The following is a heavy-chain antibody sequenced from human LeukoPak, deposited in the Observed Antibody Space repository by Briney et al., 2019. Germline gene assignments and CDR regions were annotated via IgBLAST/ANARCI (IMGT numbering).Heavy chain of an antibody. CDR1: GGSFSGYY. Sequence: SETLSLTCAVYGGSFSGYYWSWIRQPPGKGLEWIGEINHSGSTNYNPSLKSRVTISVDTSKSQFSLKLSSVTAADTAVYYCARGIPATDAFDIWGQGTMVTVSS. CDR2: INHSGST. J-gene: IGHJ3*02. D-gene: IGHD1-26*01. V-gene: IGHV4-34*01. CDR3: ARGIPATDAFDI.